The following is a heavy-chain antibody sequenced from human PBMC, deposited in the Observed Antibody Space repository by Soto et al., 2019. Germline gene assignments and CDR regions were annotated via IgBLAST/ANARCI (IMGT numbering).Heavy chain of an antibody. Sequence: QLQLQESGPGLVKPSETLSLTCTVSGRSISGYYWSWIRQPPGKGLEWIAYIHYSGSSNSNPSLKSRVTISVDTSRNQFSRKLTSVTAADTAVYYCARHSNEYRKSLDYWGQGTLVTVSS. CDR2: IHYSGSS. D-gene: IGHD1-1*01. CDR1: GRSISGYY. CDR3: ARHSNEYRKSLDY. J-gene: IGHJ4*02. V-gene: IGHV4-59*08.